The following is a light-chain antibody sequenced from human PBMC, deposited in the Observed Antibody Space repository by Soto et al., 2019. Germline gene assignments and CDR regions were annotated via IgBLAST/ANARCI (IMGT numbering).Light chain of an antibody. CDR2: EVT. J-gene: IGLJ1*01. CDR1: SSDIGGYYY. Sequence: QSALTQPPSASGSPGQSVTVSCTGTSSDIGGYYYVSWYQQHPGKAPKLIIYEVTKRPSGVPDRFSGSKSGNTASLTVSGLQAEDEADYYCSSYAGSNNLVFGAGTKLTVL. CDR3: SSYAGSNNLV. V-gene: IGLV2-8*01.